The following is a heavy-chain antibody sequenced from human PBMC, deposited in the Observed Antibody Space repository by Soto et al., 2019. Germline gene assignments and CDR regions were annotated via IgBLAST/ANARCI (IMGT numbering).Heavy chain of an antibody. V-gene: IGHV3-30*04. Sequence: QVRLVESGGGVVQPGGSLRLSCAASGFTLRTYPMHWLRQTPGKGLEWLTVLSFDGKVKHYADSVGGRFTISRDISENTLYLQMNSLRGEYTAVYYCARDPLRGSPDYFDHWGQGTLVTVSS. J-gene: IGHJ4*02. CDR1: GFTLRTYP. CDR2: LSFDGKVK. CDR3: ARDPLRGSPDYFDH. D-gene: IGHD1-1*01.